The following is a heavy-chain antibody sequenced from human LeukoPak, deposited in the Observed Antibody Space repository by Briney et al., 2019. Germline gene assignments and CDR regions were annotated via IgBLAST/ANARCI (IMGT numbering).Heavy chain of an antibody. J-gene: IGHJ4*02. Sequence: ASVKVSCKASGYTFTSYDINWVRQATGQGLEWMGWMNPNSGNTDYAQKFQGGVTMTRNTSISTAYTELTSLRSEDTAVYYCARGPMSGTFQDYWGQGTLVTVSS. CDR1: GYTFTSYD. CDR2: MNPNSGNT. CDR3: ARGPMSGTFQDY. D-gene: IGHD1-26*01. V-gene: IGHV1-8*01.